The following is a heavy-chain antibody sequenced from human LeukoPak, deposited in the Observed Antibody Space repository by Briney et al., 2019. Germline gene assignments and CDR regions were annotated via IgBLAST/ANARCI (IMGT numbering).Heavy chain of an antibody. CDR2: ISSSGSTI. D-gene: IGHD3-22*01. Sequence: GGSLRLSCAASGFTFSSYEMNWVRQAPGKGLEWVSYISSSGSTIYYADSVKGRFTISRDNAKNSLYLQMNSLRAEDAAVYYCARIGDYYDSSGYSNAFDIWGQGTMVTVSS. CDR1: GFTFSSYE. CDR3: ARIGDYYDSSGYSNAFDI. J-gene: IGHJ3*02. V-gene: IGHV3-48*03.